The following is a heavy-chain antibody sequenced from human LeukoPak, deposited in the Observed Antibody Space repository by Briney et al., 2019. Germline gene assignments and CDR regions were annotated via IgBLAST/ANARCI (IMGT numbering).Heavy chain of an antibody. CDR3: AREAYYDFWSGYSGGYYYYMDV. V-gene: IGHV3-30*02. J-gene: IGHJ6*03. CDR2: IRYDGSNK. D-gene: IGHD3-3*01. Sequence: GGSLRLSCAASGFTFSSYGMHWVRQAPGKGLEWVAFIRYDGSNKYYADSVKGLFTISRDNSKNTLYLQMNSLRAEDTAVYYCAREAYYDFWSGYSGGYYYYMDVWGKGTTVTVSS. CDR1: GFTFSSYG.